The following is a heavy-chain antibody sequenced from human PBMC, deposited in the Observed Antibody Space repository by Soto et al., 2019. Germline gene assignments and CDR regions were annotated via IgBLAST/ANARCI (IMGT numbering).Heavy chain of an antibody. D-gene: IGHD2-2*03. CDR1: GGSISSGGYY. V-gene: IGHV4-31*03. CDR2: IYYSGST. Sequence: SETLSRTCTVSGGSISSGGYYWSWIRQHPGKGLEWIGYIYYSGSTYYNPSLKSRVTISVDTSKNQFSLKLSSVTAADPAVYYCERFNGYCVSTTCHAYYGMEAWGNGTTATVPS. J-gene: IGHJ6*04. CDR3: ERFNGYCVSTTCHAYYGMEA.